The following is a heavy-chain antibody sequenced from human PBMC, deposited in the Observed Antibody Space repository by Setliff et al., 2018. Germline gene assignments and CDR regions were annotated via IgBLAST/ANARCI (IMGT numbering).Heavy chain of an antibody. V-gene: IGHV4-4*07. CDR3: AASRAYTGAVEEWFFPNTFDF. CDR1: GDSISNYY. D-gene: IGHD3-10*01. J-gene: IGHJ4*02. Sequence: SETLSLTCTVSGDSISNYYWNWIRQPAGKGLEWIGRIYVTESTKYNPSLKSRVTLSIDTSKNQFSLKLSSVTAADAALYYCAASRAYTGAVEEWFFPNTFDFWGQGSQVTVSS. CDR2: IYVTEST.